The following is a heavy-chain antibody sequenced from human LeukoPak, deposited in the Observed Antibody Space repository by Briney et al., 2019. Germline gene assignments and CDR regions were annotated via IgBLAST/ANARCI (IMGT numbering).Heavy chain of an antibody. J-gene: IGHJ6*02. V-gene: IGHV3-30-3*01. CDR2: ISYDGSNK. D-gene: IGHD2-2*01. Sequence: GGSLRLPCAASGFTFSSYAMHWVRQAPGKGLEWVAVISYDGSNKYYADSVKGRFTISRDNSKNTLYLQMNSLRAEDTAVYYCARECRDIVVVPAAKRGIDVWGQGTTVTVSS. CDR3: ARECRDIVVVPAAKRGIDV. CDR1: GFTFSSYA.